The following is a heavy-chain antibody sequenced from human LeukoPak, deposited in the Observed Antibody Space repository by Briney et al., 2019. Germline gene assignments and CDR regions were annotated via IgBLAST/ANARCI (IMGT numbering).Heavy chain of an antibody. CDR2: INHSGST. V-gene: IGHV4-34*01. CDR3: ARGSPVAGTENWFDP. CDR1: GGSFSGYY. D-gene: IGHD6-19*01. J-gene: IGHJ5*02. Sequence: SETLSLTCAVYGGSFSGYYWSWIRQPPGKGPEWIGEINHSGSTNYNPSLKSRVTISVDTSKNQFSLKLSSVTAADTAVYYCARGSPVAGTENWFDPWGQGTLVTVSS.